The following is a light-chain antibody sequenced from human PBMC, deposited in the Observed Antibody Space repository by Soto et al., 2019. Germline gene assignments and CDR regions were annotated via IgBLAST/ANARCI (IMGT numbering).Light chain of an antibody. J-gene: IGKJ1*01. Sequence: DIQMTQSPSSLSASVGDIVTITCGASQGISSYLAWYQQKPGKVPKLLIYAASTLQSGVPSRFSGSGSGTDFTLTISSLQPEDVATYYCQKYNSAPRTFGQGTKVEIK. V-gene: IGKV1-27*01. CDR3: QKYNSAPRT. CDR1: QGISSY. CDR2: AAS.